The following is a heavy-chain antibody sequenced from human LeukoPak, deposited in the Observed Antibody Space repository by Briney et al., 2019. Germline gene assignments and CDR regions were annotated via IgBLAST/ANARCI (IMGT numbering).Heavy chain of an antibody. CDR3: AREELLSYYYGLDV. V-gene: IGHV1-69*13. J-gene: IGHJ6*02. Sequence: LVKVSCKASGGTFSSYAISWVRQAPGQGLEWMGGIIPIFGTANYAQKFQGRVTITADESTSTAYMDLSSLRSEDTAVYYCAREELLSYYYGLDVWGQGTTVTVSS. CDR2: IIPIFGTA. D-gene: IGHD2/OR15-2a*01. CDR1: GGTFSSYA.